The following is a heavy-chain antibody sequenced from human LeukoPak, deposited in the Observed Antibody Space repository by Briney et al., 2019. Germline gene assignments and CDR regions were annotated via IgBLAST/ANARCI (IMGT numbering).Heavy chain of an antibody. Sequence: GGSLRLSCAASGFTFSSYAMHWVRQAPGKGLEWVAVISYDGSNKYYADSVKGRFTISRDNPKNTLYLQMNSLRAEDTAVYYCAKDQATVTTYFDYWGQGTLVTVSS. CDR3: AKDQATVTTYFDY. CDR2: ISYDGSNK. CDR1: GFTFSSYA. V-gene: IGHV3-30-3*01. J-gene: IGHJ4*02. D-gene: IGHD4-17*01.